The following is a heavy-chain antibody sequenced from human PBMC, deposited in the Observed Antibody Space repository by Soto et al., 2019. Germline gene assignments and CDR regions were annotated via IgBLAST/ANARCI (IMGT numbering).Heavy chain of an antibody. V-gene: IGHV3-33*01. D-gene: IGHD4-17*01. CDR3: ARDRLRFDY. Sequence: GGSLRLSCGASGFTFSSYGMHWVGQAPGKGLEWVAVIWYDGSNKYYADSVKGRFTISRDNSKNTLYLQMNSLRAEDTAVYYCARDRLRFDYWGQGTLVTVSS. J-gene: IGHJ4*02. CDR1: GFTFSSYG. CDR2: IWYDGSNK.